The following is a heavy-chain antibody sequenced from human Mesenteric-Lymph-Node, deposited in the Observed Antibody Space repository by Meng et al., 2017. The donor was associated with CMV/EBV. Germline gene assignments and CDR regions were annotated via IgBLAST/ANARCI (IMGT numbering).Heavy chain of an antibody. V-gene: IGHV2-5*02. J-gene: IGHJ4*02. D-gene: IGHD6-13*01. CDR2: IYWDDDK. CDR3: EHSSSIAAAGPFYFDY. Sequence: QITLKESGPTLVKPTQTLTLTCTFSGFSLSTSGVGVGWIRQPPGKALEWLALIYWDDDKRYSPSLKSRLTITKDTSKNQVVLTMTNMDPVDTATYYCEHSSSIAAAGPFYFDYWGQGTLVTVSS. CDR1: GFSLSTSGVG.